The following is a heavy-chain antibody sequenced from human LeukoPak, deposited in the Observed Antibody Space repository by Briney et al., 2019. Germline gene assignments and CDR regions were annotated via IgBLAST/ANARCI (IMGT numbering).Heavy chain of an antibody. CDR2: INHSGST. Sequence: PSETLSLTCAVHGGSFSGYYWSWIRQPPGKGLEWIGEINHSGSTNYNPSLKSRVIISVDTSKNRFSLKLSSVTAADTAVYFCARHRLLHAHSYGYFDYWGQGTLVTVSS. J-gene: IGHJ4*02. CDR1: GGSFSGYY. D-gene: IGHD5-18*01. V-gene: IGHV4-34*01. CDR3: ARHRLLHAHSYGYFDY.